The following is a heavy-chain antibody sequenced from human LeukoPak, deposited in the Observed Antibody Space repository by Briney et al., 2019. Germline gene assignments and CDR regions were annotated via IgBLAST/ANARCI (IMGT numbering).Heavy chain of an antibody. CDR1: GFTFRSAR. CDR2: IKPMTEGGTT. J-gene: IGHJ4*02. D-gene: IGHD1-26*01. CDR3: TSVPVG. Sequence: GGSLRLSCAASGFTFRSARMNWVRQAPGKGLEWVGHIKPMTEGGTTDYAAPVKGRFTISRDDSKNTLDLQMNSLKTENTAVYYCTSVPVGWGQGTLVTVSA. V-gene: IGHV3-15*01.